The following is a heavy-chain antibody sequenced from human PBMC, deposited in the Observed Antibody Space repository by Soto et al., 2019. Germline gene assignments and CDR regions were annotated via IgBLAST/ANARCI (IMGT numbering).Heavy chain of an antibody. V-gene: IGHV4-39*01. CDR2: IYYSGST. D-gene: IGHD3-16*01. Sequence: SETVSLTCTVSGGSISSSNYYWGWIRQPPGKGLEWIGSIYYSGSTSYNSSLKSRVTISVDTSKNQFSLRLRSVTAADTAVYYCASPTLGAFDIWGQGTMVTVSS. J-gene: IGHJ3*02. CDR3: ASPTLGAFDI. CDR1: GGSISSSNYY.